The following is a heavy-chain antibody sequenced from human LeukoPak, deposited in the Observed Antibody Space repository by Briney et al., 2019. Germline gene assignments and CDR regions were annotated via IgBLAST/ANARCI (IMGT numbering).Heavy chain of an antibody. D-gene: IGHD3-22*01. J-gene: IGHJ4*02. V-gene: IGHV4-39*07. Sequence: SETLSLTCTVSGGSISSSSYYWGWIRQPPGKGLEWIGSIYYSGSTYYNPSLKSRVTISVDTSKNQFSLKLSSVTAADTAVYYCASYYYDSSGYTAFDYWGQGTLVTVSS. CDR2: IYYSGST. CDR1: GGSISSSSYY. CDR3: ASYYYDSSGYTAFDY.